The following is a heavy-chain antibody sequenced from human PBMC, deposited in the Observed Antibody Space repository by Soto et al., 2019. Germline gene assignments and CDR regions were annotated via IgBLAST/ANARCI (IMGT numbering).Heavy chain of an antibody. CDR1: GFTFSDYY. D-gene: IGHD4-17*01. J-gene: IGHJ3*02. CDR2: ISSSSSYT. Sequence: QVQLVESGGGLVKPGGSLRLSCAASGFTFSDYYMSWIRQAPGKGLEWVSYISSSSSYTNYADFVKGRFTISRDTAKNSLYLQMNSLRAEDTAVSYCARYYGDPGGDAFDIWGQGTMVTVSS. V-gene: IGHV3-11*05. CDR3: ARYYGDPGGDAFDI.